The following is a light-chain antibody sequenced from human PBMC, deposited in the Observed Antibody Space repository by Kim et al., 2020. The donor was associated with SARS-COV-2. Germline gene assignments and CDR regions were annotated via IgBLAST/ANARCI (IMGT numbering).Light chain of an antibody. CDR3: CSYAGSTTYL. CDR2: EYT. CDR1: RSDVGTSIL. J-gene: IGLJ1*01. V-gene: IGLV2-23*01. Sequence: GQSITISCTGIRSDVGTSILVSWYQQRPGKAPKLIIYEYTQRPSGISNRFSASKSGKTASLTISGLQAEDEADYFCCSYAGSTTYLFGTGTKVTVL.